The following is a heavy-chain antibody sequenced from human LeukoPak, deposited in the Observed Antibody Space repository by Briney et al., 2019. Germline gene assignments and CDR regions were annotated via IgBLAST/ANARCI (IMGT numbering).Heavy chain of an antibody. D-gene: IGHD2-15*01. V-gene: IGHV4-4*07. Sequence: SETLSLTCTVSGGSISSYYWSWIRQPAGKGLEWIGRIYTSGSTNYNPSLKSRVTISVDKSKNQFSLKLSSATAADTAVYYCAREMVVAATGGFDYWGQGTLVTVSS. J-gene: IGHJ4*02. CDR1: GGSISSYY. CDR2: IYTSGST. CDR3: AREMVVAATGGFDY.